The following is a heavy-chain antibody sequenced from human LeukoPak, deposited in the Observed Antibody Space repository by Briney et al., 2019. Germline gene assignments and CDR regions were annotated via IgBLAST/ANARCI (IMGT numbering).Heavy chain of an antibody. V-gene: IGHV3-11*01. CDR3: ANLGGSYFGDY. CDR1: GFTFSDYY. Sequence: PGGSLRLSCAASGFTFSDYYMSWIRQAPGKGLEWVSYISRSSSTIYYADSVKGRFTISRDNAKNSLFLQMSSLRAEDTAIYYCANLGGSYFGDYWGQGTLVTVSS. D-gene: IGHD1-26*01. J-gene: IGHJ4*02. CDR2: ISRSSSTI.